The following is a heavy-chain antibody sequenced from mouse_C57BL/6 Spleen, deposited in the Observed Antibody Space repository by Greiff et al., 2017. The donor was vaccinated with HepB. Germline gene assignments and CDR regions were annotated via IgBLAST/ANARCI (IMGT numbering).Heavy chain of an antibody. CDR1: GFNIKDYY. Sequence: EVQLQQSGAELVRPGASVKLSCTASGFNIKDYYMHWVKQRPEQGLEWIGRIDPEDGDTEYAPKFQGKATMTADTSSNTAYLQLSSLTSEDTAVYYCTTNRKNYGSSYALFDYWGQGTTLTVSS. CDR3: TTNRKNYGSSYALFDY. CDR2: IDPEDGDT. J-gene: IGHJ2*01. V-gene: IGHV14-1*01. D-gene: IGHD1-1*01.